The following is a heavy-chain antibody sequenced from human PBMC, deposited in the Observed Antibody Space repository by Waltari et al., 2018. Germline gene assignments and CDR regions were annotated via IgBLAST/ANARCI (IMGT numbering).Heavy chain of an antibody. CDR3: ARVLAATKYNWFDP. CDR1: GYPFTSYA. V-gene: IGHV7-4-1*02. J-gene: IGHJ5*02. D-gene: IGHD5-12*01. Sequence: QVQLVQSGSELKKPGASVKVSCKASGYPFTSYAMNWVRQAPGQGIAWMGWINTNTGNPTYDQGFTGRFVFSLDTSVSTAYLQISSLKAEDTAVYYCARVLAATKYNWFDPWGQGTLVTVSS. CDR2: INTNTGNP.